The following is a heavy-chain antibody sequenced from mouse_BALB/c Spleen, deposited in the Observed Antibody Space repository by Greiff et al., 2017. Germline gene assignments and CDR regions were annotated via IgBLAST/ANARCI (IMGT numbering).Heavy chain of an antibody. D-gene: IGHD1-1*01. CDR2: IWRGGST. Sequence: VQLQQSGPSLVQPSQSLSITCTVSGFSLTSYGVHWVRQSPGKGLEWLGVIWRGGSTDYNAAFMSRLSITKDNSKSQVFFKMNSLQADDTAIYYCAKNPGTITTVVADYAMDYWGQGTSVTVSS. V-gene: IGHV2-5-1*01. CDR1: GFSLTSYG. CDR3: AKNPGTITTVVADYAMDY. J-gene: IGHJ4*01.